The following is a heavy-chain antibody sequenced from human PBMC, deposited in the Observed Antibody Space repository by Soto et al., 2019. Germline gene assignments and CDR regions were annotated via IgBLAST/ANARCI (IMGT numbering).Heavy chain of an antibody. CDR1: GGTFSSYT. V-gene: IGHV1-69*02. CDR3: AGDMVRGVSIIWYFDL. CDR2: IIPILGIA. D-gene: IGHD3-10*01. J-gene: IGHJ2*01. Sequence: QVQLVQSGAEVKKPGSSVKVSCKASGGTFSSYTISWVRQAPGQGLEWMGRIIPILGIANYAQKFQGRVTITGDKSTSKAYMELSSLRFEDTAVYYCAGDMVRGVSIIWYFDLWGRGTLVTVSS.